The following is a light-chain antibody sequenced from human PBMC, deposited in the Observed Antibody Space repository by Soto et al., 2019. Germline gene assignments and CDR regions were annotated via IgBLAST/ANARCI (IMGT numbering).Light chain of an antibody. CDR3: QQYGSSPPTYT. CDR1: QSVSTSY. Sequence: EIVLTQSPGTLSLSPGERATLSCRASQSVSTSYLAWYQQKPGQAPRLLIYAASSRATRIPDRFSGSGSGTDFTLTISRLEPEDFAVYYCQQYGSSPPTYTFGQGTKLEIK. J-gene: IGKJ2*01. V-gene: IGKV3-20*01. CDR2: AAS.